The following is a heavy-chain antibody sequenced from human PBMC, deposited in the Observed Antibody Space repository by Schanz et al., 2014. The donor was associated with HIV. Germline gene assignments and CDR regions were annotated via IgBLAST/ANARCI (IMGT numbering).Heavy chain of an antibody. J-gene: IGHJ2*01. CDR2: ISGSGGST. CDR1: GFTFRRHG. V-gene: IGHV3-23*04. CDR3: ALSRPSGYGGSWYFDL. Sequence: VQLVESGGGVVQPGASLRVSCAASGFTFRRHGMHWVRQAPGKGLEWVSAISGSGGSTYYADSVKGRFTISRDNSKNTLYLQMNSLRAEDTAVYYCALSRPSGYGGSWYFDLWGRGTLVAVSS. D-gene: IGHD2-15*01.